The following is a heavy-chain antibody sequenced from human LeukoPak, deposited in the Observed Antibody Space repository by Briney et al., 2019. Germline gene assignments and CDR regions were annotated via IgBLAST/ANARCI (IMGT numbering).Heavy chain of an antibody. CDR3: AKAGAVVVVAAKYFDY. CDR2: ISGSGGST. D-gene: IGHD2-15*01. Sequence: GGSLRLSCAASGFFFSNYAMSWVRQAPGKGLEWVSAISGSGGSTYYADSVKGRFTISRDNSKNTLYLQMNSLRAEDTAVYYCAKAGAVVVVAAKYFDYWGQGTLVTVSS. V-gene: IGHV3-23*01. CDR1: GFFFSNYA. J-gene: IGHJ4*02.